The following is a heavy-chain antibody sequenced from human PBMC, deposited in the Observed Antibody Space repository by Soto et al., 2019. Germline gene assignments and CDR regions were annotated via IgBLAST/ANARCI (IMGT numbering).Heavy chain of an antibody. CDR2: IWYDGSNK. CDR1: GFTFSSYG. CDR3: ARDRSTPFDY. V-gene: IGHV3-33*01. Sequence: QVQLVESGGGVVQPGRSLRLSCAASGFTFSSYGMHWVRQAPGKGLEWVAVIWYDGSNKYYADSVKGRFTISRDNSKNTLYLQMNSLRAEDTAVYHCARDRSTPFDYWGQGTLVTVSS. J-gene: IGHJ4*02.